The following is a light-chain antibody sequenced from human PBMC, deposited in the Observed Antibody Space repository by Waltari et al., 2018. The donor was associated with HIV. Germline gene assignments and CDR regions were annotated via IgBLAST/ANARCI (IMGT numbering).Light chain of an antibody. CDR1: SSNIGSNP. CDR3: AAWDDSLSGVV. J-gene: IGLJ2*01. V-gene: IGLV1-44*01. CDR2: SNN. Sequence: QSVLTQPPSASGTPGQRVTISCSGSSSNIGSNPVNWYQQLPGTAPKLLIYSNNQRPSGVPDRFSGAKSGTSASLAIRGLQSEDEADYYCAAWDDSLSGVVFGGGTKLTVL.